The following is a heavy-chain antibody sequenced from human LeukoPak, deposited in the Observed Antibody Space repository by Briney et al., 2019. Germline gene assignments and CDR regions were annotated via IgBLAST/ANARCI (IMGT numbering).Heavy chain of an antibody. Sequence: LRLSCAASGFTFSSYSMNWLRQPPGKGLEWIGYIYDTGTTKYNPSLKSRVTISLDTSKKELYLRLSSVTAADTAVYYCARGGEDYDYVWGSYRYTEKQYYFDYWGQGTLVTVSS. CDR1: GFTFSSYS. CDR3: ARGGEDYDYVWGSYRYTEKQYYFDY. CDR2: IYDTGTT. J-gene: IGHJ4*02. D-gene: IGHD3-16*02. V-gene: IGHV4-59*01.